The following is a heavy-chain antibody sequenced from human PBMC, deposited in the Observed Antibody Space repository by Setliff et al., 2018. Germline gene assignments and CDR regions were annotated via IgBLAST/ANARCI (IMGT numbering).Heavy chain of an antibody. CDR3: ARLPNYVWGSPADY. V-gene: IGHV4-39*01. CDR1: GASITNINYY. J-gene: IGHJ4*02. CDR2: IFYSGRT. D-gene: IGHD3-16*01. Sequence: SETLSLTCTVSGASITNINYYWGLIRQPPGKGLEWIGSIFYSGRTFYNPSLKSRVTISVDTSKNQFSLTLSSVTAADTAVYYCARLPNYVWGSPADYWGQGTLVTV.